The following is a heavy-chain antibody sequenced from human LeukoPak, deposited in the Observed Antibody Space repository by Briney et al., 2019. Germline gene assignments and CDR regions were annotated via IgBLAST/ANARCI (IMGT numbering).Heavy chain of an antibody. D-gene: IGHD6-13*01. CDR1: GFTFSSYW. CDR2: IKQDGSEK. V-gene: IGHV3-7*01. Sequence: GGSLRLSCAASGFTFSSYWMSWVRQAPGKGLEWVANIKQDGSEKYYVDSVKGRFTISRDNAKNSLYLQMNSLRAEDTAVYYCAREFSCSWWSITSHWFDPWGQGTLVTVSS. J-gene: IGHJ5*02. CDR3: AREFSCSWWSITSHWFDP.